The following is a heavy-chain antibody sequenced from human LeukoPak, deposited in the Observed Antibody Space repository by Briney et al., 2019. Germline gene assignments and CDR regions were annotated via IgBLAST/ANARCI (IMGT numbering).Heavy chain of an antibody. J-gene: IGHJ4*02. CDR2: IYYSGST. V-gene: IGHV4-31*03. D-gene: IGHD6-19*01. Sequence: PSQTLSLTCTVSGGSISSGGYYWSWIRQHPGKGLEWIGYIYYSGSTYYNPSLKSRVTISVDTSKNQFSLKLSSVTAADTAVYYCARAQWLVNYFDYWGRGTLVTVSP. CDR3: ARAQWLVNYFDY. CDR1: GGSISSGGYY.